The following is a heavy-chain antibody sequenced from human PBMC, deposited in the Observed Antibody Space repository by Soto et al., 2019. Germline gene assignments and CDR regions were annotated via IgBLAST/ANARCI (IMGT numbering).Heavy chain of an antibody. J-gene: IGHJ6*03. V-gene: IGHV3-30*18. CDR3: AKDYSSSSGGYYYYMDV. Sequence: QVHPVESGGAVVQPGGSLRLSCAASGFSFSGYGMHWVRQAPGKGLEWVAVLSYDGSYRYHADSVRGRFTISRDNSKNTLYLHMNSLRAEDTAVYYCAKDYSSSSGGYYYYMDVWGKGTTVTVSS. CDR2: LSYDGSYR. CDR1: GFSFSGYG. D-gene: IGHD6-6*01.